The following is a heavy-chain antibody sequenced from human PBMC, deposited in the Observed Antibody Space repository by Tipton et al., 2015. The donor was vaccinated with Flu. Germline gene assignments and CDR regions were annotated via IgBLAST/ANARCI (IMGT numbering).Heavy chain of an antibody. CDR2: INHSGST. CDR1: GGSFNGYY. V-gene: IGHV4-34*01. J-gene: IGHJ5*02. Sequence: GLVKPSETLSLTCAVYGGSFNGYYWSWIRQPPGKGLEWIGEINHSGSTDYNPPLKSRVTISLDTSKNQFSLNLTSVTAADTAMYYCARAKIRYATSSWGQGTMVIVSS. D-gene: IGHD2-2*01. CDR3: ARAKIRYATSS.